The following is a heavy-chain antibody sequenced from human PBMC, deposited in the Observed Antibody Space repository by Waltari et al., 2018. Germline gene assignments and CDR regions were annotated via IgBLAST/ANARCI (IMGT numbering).Heavy chain of an antibody. Sequence: QVQLVQSGAEVKKPGSSVKVSCKASGGTLSSYAISWVRKAPGQGLEWMGGIIPIFGTANYAQKFQGRVTITADKSTSTAYMELSSLRSEDTAVYYCARVPRTRNYYYYYMDVWGKGTTVTVSS. CDR1: GGTLSSYA. J-gene: IGHJ6*03. CDR3: ARVPRTRNYYYYYMDV. V-gene: IGHV1-69*14. CDR2: IIPIFGTA.